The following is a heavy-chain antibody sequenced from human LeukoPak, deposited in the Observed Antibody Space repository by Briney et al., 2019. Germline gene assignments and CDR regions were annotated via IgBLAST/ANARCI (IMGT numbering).Heavy chain of an antibody. CDR2: IIPIFGTA. CDR3: ARDLGGPTDDP. Sequence: EASVKVSCKASGGTFSSYAISWVRQAPGQGLEWMGGIIPIFGTANYAQKFQGRVTITADESTSTAYMELSSLRSEDTAVYYCARDLGGPTDDPWGQGTLVTVSS. CDR1: GGTFSSYA. J-gene: IGHJ5*02. V-gene: IGHV1-69*01.